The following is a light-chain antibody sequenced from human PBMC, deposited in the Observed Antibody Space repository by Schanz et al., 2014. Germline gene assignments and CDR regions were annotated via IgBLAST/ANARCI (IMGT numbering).Light chain of an antibody. V-gene: IGKV2-28*01. CDR2: LGS. CDR1: QSLLHSNGYNY. J-gene: IGKJ2*01. CDR3: LQALLTPYT. Sequence: DIVMTQSPLSLPVTPGEPASISCRSSQSLLHSNGYNYLDWYLQKPGQSPQLLIYLGSNRASGAPDRFTGSGSGTDFTLEISRVEAEDVGVYYCLQALLTPYTFGQGTKLEIK.